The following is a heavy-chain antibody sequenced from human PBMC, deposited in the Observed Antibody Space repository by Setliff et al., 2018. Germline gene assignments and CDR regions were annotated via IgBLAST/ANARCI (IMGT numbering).Heavy chain of an antibody. J-gene: IGHJ5*02. D-gene: IGHD3-10*02. Sequence: ASVKVSCKTSGYPFVGYFIYWMRQAPGQGLEWVGWIDPKSGRTKYADSVKGRFTISRDNSENTLYLQMNSLRPDDTAIYYCARQGDVGSWGQGTLVTVSS. CDR1: GYPFVGYF. CDR3: ARQGDVGS. V-gene: IGHV1-2*02. CDR2: IDPKSGRT.